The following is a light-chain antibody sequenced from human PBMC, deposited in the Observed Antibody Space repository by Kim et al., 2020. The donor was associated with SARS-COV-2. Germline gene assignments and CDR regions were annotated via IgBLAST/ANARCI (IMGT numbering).Light chain of an antibody. CDR3: QQYTGSRT. J-gene: IGKJ1*01. V-gene: IGKV3-20*01. CDR2: GAS. CDR1: QTVSRNS. Sequence: EFVLTQSPGTLSSSPGERVTLSCRASQTVSRNSLAWYQQRPGQAPRLLIHGASNRATGIPDRFSGSGSGTDFTLSISRLEPEDFAVYYCQQYTGSRTFGQGTKVDIK.